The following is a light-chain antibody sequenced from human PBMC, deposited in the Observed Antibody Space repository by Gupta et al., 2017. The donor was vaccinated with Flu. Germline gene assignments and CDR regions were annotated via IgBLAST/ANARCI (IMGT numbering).Light chain of an antibody. J-gene: IGKJ4*01. CDR3: QHENCCPIT. Sequence: DIQMTQFPSSLYASVGDRVTITCRASQDIKNYLAWFQQKPGKDPKLLISAASSLKSGVPSKFSGSGSGTDFTLTISGRQPEDFATYYCQHENCCPITFGGGTKVDI. CDR2: AAS. V-gene: IGKV1-16*02. CDR1: QDIKNY.